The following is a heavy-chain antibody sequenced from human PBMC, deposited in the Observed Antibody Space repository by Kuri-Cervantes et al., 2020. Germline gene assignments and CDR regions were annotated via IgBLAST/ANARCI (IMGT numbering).Heavy chain of an antibody. CDR3: AKDTYYYDRSGFFPIDY. D-gene: IGHD3-22*01. V-gene: IGHV3-23*01. CDR2: ISRSGGST. J-gene: IGHJ4*02. Sequence: GESLKISCAASGFTFSGYAMSWVRQAPGKGLEWVSSISRSGGSTYYADSVEGRFTISRDNSKNTLFLQMNSLRAEDTAVYYCAKDTYYYDRSGFFPIDYWGQGTLVTVSS. CDR1: GFTFSGYA.